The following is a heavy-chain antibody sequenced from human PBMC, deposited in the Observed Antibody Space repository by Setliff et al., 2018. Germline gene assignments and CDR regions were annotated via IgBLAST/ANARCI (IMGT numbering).Heavy chain of an antibody. D-gene: IGHD2-15*01. Sequence: SVKVSCKSSGGTFSSYAISWVRQAPGQGLEWMGGIIPIFGTANYAQKFQGRVTITTDESTSTAYMELSSLRSEDTAVYYCAREHGYCSGGSCHYGMDVWGQGTTVTVSS. CDR2: IIPIFGTA. J-gene: IGHJ6*02. V-gene: IGHV1-69*05. CDR1: GGTFSSYA. CDR3: AREHGYCSGGSCHYGMDV.